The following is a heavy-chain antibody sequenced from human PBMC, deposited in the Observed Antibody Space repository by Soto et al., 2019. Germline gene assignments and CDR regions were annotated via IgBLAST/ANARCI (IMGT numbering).Heavy chain of an antibody. D-gene: IGHD3-3*01. V-gene: IGHV3-48*02. Sequence: QLVESGGGLVQPGGSLRLACTASGFDFSTYSMNWVRQAPGKGLEWIEYVSMDSDTIHYADSVKGRFTISRDDAENSLYLQMNSLRDEDTATYYCARLYYDYVWGQGTTVTVSS. CDR3: ARLYYDYV. CDR2: VSMDSDTI. CDR1: GFDFSTYS. J-gene: IGHJ6*02.